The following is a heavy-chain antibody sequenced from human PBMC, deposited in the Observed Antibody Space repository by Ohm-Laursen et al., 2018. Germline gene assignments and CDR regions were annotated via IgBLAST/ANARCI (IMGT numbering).Heavy chain of an antibody. CDR2: ISWNSGSI. V-gene: IGHV3-9*01. J-gene: IGHJ4*02. CDR3: AKELVGAIDY. CDR1: GFTFSSSA. D-gene: IGHD1-26*01. Sequence: SLRLSCAASGFTFSSSAMSWVRQAPGKGLEWVSGISWNSGSIGYADSVKGRFTISRDNAKNSLYLQMNSLRAEDTALYYCAKELVGAIDYWGQGTLVTVSS.